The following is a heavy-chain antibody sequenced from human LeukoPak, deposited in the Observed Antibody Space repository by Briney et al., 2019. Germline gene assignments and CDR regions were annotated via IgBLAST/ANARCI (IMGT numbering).Heavy chain of an antibody. J-gene: IGHJ4*02. V-gene: IGHV3-30*02. CDR1: RFTFSNFD. CDR2: IRFDGSNE. Sequence: GGSLRLSCAASRFTFSNFDMHWVRQAPGKGLEWVIFIRFDGSNEYYADSVRGRFTISRDNSKNTLYLQMSSLRPEDTAVYYCARQIGVSIDYWGQGTLVTVSS. CDR3: ARQIGVSIDY. D-gene: IGHD5/OR15-5a*01.